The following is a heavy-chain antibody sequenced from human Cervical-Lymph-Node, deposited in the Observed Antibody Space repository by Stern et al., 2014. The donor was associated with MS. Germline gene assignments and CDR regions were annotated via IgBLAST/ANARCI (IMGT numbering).Heavy chain of an antibody. CDR2: IVPLIAKA. CDR1: GDSFNSYA. J-gene: IGHJ5*02. D-gene: IGHD3-10*01. CDR3: ARERSIHYPAFAP. Sequence: VQLVESGAEVKKPGSSVRVSCKASGDSFNSYAFSWLRQAPGQGLEWMGEIVPLIAKANYAQKCQGRVTVTADEATNTVYMELSFLTSEDTAVYYCARERSIHYPAFAPWGQGTLVTVSS. V-gene: IGHV1-69*01.